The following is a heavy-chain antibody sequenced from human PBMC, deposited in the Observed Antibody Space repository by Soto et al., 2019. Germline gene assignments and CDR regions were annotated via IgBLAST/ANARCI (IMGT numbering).Heavy chain of an antibody. J-gene: IGHJ6*01. CDR1: GGSISSSSYY. D-gene: IGHD5-18*01. V-gene: IGHV4-39*01. CDR3: PCILSGGYGYRFDHDGMDL. CDR2: IYYSGST. Sequence: QLQLQESGPGLVKPSETLSLTCTVSGGSISSSSYYWGWIRQPPGKGLEWIGSIYYSGSTYYNPSLKSRLTTSVDTSKNPFPLKLSSVPAAHPAVYYCPCILSGGYGYRFDHDGMDLW.